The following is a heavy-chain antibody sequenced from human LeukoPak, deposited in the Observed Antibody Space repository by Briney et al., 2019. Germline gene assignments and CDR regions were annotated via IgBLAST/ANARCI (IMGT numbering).Heavy chain of an antibody. V-gene: IGHV3-48*01. CDR2: ISSSSSTI. J-gene: IGHJ3*02. CDR3: ARGPSYSSSSFGAFDI. Sequence: GGSLRLSCAASGFTFSSYSMNWVRQAPGKGLEWVSYISSSSSTIYYADSVKGRFTISRDNAKNSLYLQMNSLRAEDTAVYYCARGPSYSSSSFGAFDIWGQGTMVTVSS. CDR1: GFTFSSYS. D-gene: IGHD6-6*01.